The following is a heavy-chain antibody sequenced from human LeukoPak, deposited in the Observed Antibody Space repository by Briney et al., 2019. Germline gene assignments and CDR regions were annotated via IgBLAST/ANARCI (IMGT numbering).Heavy chain of an antibody. CDR1: GFTVSSNY. D-gene: IGHD3-16*01. J-gene: IGHJ3*02. CDR2: IYSGGST. V-gene: IGHV3-66*01. CDR3: ARNRDYAASGAFDI. Sequence: PGGSPRLSCAASGFTVSSNYMSWVRQAPGKGLEWVSVIYSGGSTYYADSVKGRFTISRDNSKNTLYLQMNSLRAEDTAVYYCARNRDYAASGAFDIWGQGTMVTVSS.